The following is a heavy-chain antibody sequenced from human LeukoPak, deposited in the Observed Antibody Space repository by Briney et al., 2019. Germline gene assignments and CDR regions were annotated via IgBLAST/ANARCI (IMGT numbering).Heavy chain of an antibody. J-gene: IGHJ6*03. CDR2: IYTSGST. CDR3: ARDYAKWFGEMGYMDV. D-gene: IGHD3-10*01. CDR1: GGSISSGSYY. V-gene: IGHV4-61*02. Sequence: SETLSLTCTVSGGSISSGSYYWSWIRQPAGKGLEWIGRIYTSGSTNYNPSLKSRVTISVDTSKNQFSLKLSSVTAADTAVYYCARDYAKWFGEMGYMDVWGKGTTVTVSS.